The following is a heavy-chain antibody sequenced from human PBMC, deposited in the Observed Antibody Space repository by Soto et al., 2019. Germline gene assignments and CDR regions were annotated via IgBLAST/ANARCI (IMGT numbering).Heavy chain of an antibody. CDR3: TTGGIRGSRWWYCGLDV. D-gene: IGHD1-26*01. CDR2: IKSNIDGGAT. Sequence: GSPRLSCTASGFSFTNALMNLGRQVSGKGAGWVGRIKSNIDGGATDYVAPVKRRFTISRDDSKNKLYLEMNSLKTEETAVYYCTTGGIRGSRWWYCGLDVWGQGTTVTVSS. J-gene: IGHJ6*02. V-gene: IGHV3-15*07. CDR1: GFSFTNAL.